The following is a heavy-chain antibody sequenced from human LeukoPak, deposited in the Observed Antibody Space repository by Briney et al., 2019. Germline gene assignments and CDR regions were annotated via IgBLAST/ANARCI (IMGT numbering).Heavy chain of an antibody. D-gene: IGHD3-3*01. CDR2: IRYDGSNK. CDR3: ARVTDDFWSGYFYYYYYYYMDV. J-gene: IGHJ6*03. Sequence: GGSLRLSCAASGFTFSSYGMHWVRQAPGKGLEWVAFIRYDGSNKYYADSVKGRFTISRDNAKNSLYLQMNSLRAEDTAVYYCARVTDDFWSGYFYYYYYYYMDVWGKGTTVTVSS. CDR1: GFTFSSYG. V-gene: IGHV3-30*02.